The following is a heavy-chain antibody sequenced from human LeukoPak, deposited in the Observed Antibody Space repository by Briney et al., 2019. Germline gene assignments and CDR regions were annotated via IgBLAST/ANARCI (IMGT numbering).Heavy chain of an antibody. Sequence: ASVKVSCKASGYTFTGYYMHWVRQAPGQGLEWIGWINPNSGGTNYAQKFQGRVTMTRDTSISTAYMELSRLRSDDTAVYYCARDGEWELHDWFDPWGQGTLVTVSS. D-gene: IGHD1-26*01. CDR1: GYTFTGYY. J-gene: IGHJ5*02. V-gene: IGHV1-2*02. CDR3: ARDGEWELHDWFDP. CDR2: INPNSGGT.